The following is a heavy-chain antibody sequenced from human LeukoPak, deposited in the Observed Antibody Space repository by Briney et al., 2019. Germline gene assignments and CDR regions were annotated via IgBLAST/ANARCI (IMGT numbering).Heavy chain of an antibody. J-gene: IGHJ4*02. Sequence: GGSLTLSCAASGFPFSSYALLWVGQAPRKGRDGVSAISGIGGSTYYAISVKGRFTISRDNSKNTLYLQMNSLRAEDTAVYYCAKDPRYYYDSSGESYYFDYWGQGTLVTVSS. CDR2: ISGIGGST. V-gene: IGHV3-23*01. CDR3: AKDPRYYYDSSGESYYFDY. D-gene: IGHD3-22*01. CDR1: GFPFSSYA.